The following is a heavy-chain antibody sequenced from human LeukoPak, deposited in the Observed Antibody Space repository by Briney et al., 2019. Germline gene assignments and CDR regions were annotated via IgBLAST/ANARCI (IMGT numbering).Heavy chain of an antibody. D-gene: IGHD3-3*01. CDR2: IYADGYT. CDR3: AREVLRTYDFWSGYYRYYYYGMDV. Sequence: PGGSLRLSCAASGISVSNDYMSWVRQAPGKGLEWVSAIYADGYTRDAASVKGRFSISRHNSKNSLYLQMNSLRAEDTAVYYCAREVLRTYDFWSGYYRYYYYGMDVWGQGTTVTVSS. CDR1: GISVSNDY. V-gene: IGHV3-53*01. J-gene: IGHJ6*02.